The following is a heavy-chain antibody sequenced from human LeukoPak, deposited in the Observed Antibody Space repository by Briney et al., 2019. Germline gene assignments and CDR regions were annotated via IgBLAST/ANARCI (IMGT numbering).Heavy chain of an antibody. Sequence: PTGGSLRLSCAASGFTFNRYAMTWVRQAPGKGLQWVSAISNGGDNRDNTYYADSVKGRFTVSRDNSKNTVHLQMNSLRAEDTAVYYCARDGIQVPDTLDYWGLGTLVTVSS. CDR3: ARDGIQVPDTLDY. J-gene: IGHJ4*02. CDR2: ISNGGDNRDNT. V-gene: IGHV3-23*01. CDR1: GFTFNRYA. D-gene: IGHD1-1*01.